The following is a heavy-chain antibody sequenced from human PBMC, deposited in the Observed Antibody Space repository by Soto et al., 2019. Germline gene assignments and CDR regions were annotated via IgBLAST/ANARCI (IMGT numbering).Heavy chain of an antibody. CDR3: ARDRGIWAPDLDY. V-gene: IGHV3-33*01. J-gene: IGHJ4*02. CDR1: GFTFSEYG. CDR2: IWFDGSRT. D-gene: IGHD1-20*01. Sequence: GGSLRLSCVVSGFTFSEYGFHWVRQAPGKVLEWVAAIWFDGSRTDYVDSVKGRFTISRDDSKNTLFLQINSLGAEDTAVYYCARDRGIWAPDLDYWGQGTLVTVSS.